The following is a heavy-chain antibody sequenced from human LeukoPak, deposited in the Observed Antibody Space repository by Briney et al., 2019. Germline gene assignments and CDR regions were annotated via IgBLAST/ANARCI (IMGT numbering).Heavy chain of an antibody. D-gene: IGHD3-10*01. Sequence: KPSETLSLTCTVSGGSISSSSYYWGWIRQPPGKGLEWIGSIYYSGTTYYNPSLKSRVTISVDTSRNQFSLKLSSVTAADTAVYYCARDKYYYGSGSYLFDYWGQGTLVTVSS. CDR2: IYYSGTT. CDR3: ARDKYYYGSGSYLFDY. V-gene: IGHV4-39*07. J-gene: IGHJ4*02. CDR1: GGSISSSSYY.